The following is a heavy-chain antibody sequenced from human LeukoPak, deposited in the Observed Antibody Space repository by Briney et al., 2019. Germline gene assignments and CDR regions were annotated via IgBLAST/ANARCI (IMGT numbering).Heavy chain of an antibody. J-gene: IGHJ6*03. CDR1: GGSISSGSYY. V-gene: IGHV4-61*02. Sequence: SETLSLTCTVSGGSISSGSYYWSWIRQPAGKGLEWIGRIYTSGSTNYNPSLKSRVTISVDTSKNQFSLKLSSVTAADTAVYYCARGRDHNYYYYYMDVWGKGTTVTVSS. CDR3: ARGRDHNYYYYYMDV. CDR2: IYTSGST.